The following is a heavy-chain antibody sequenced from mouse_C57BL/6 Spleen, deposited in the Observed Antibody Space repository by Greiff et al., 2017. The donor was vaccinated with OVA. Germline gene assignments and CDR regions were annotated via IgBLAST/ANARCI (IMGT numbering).Heavy chain of an antibody. Sequence: EVQLQQSGPELVKPGASVKISCKASGYSFTGYYMNWVKQSPEKSLEWIGEINPSTGGTTYNQKFKAKATLTVDKSSSTAYRQLKSLTSEDSAVYDCARGGYYDYPFAYWGKGTLVTVSA. CDR1: GYSFTGYY. CDR2: INPSTGGT. J-gene: IGHJ3*01. D-gene: IGHD2-4*01. CDR3: ARGGYYDYPFAY. V-gene: IGHV1-42*01.